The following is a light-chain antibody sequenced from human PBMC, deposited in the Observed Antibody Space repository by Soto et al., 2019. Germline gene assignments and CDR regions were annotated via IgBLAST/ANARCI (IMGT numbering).Light chain of an antibody. CDR3: QQYNSYAT. CDR2: AAS. V-gene: IGKV1-5*03. CDR1: QNIIRW. J-gene: IGKJ1*01. Sequence: IQMSQPPSTLYACVGDTALNSCRASQNIIRWVAWYQQRPGKAPDLLIYAASTLESGVPSRFSGSGSGTEFSLTISNLQPEDFVTYYCQQYNSYATFGQGTKVDI.